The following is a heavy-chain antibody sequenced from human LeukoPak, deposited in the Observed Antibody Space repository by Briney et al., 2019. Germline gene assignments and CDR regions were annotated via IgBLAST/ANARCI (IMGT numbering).Heavy chain of an antibody. V-gene: IGHV4-61*02. J-gene: IGHJ4*02. CDR1: GGSISSGSFY. CDR2: IYPSGDS. CDR3: ARAYDRNGYQSRGFDY. Sequence: PSQTLSLTCTVSGGSISSGSFYWSWIRQTAGKGLEWIGRIYPSGDSQYSPSFRSRATISLDTRNQFSLTLSSVTAAHTAVYFWARAYDRNGYQSRGFDYWGQGALVNVSS. D-gene: IGHD3-22*01.